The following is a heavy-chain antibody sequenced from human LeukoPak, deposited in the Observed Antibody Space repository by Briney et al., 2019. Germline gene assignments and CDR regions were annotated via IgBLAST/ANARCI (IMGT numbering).Heavy chain of an antibody. Sequence: ASVKVSCKASGYTFTSYYMHWVRQAPGQGLEWMGIINPSGGSTSYAQKFQGRVTMTRDTSTSTVYMELSSLRSEDTAVYYCARAVRFLEWSHDAFDIWGQGTMVTVSS. CDR2: INPSGGST. D-gene: IGHD3-3*01. V-gene: IGHV1-46*01. CDR1: GYTFTSYY. CDR3: ARAVRFLEWSHDAFDI. J-gene: IGHJ3*02.